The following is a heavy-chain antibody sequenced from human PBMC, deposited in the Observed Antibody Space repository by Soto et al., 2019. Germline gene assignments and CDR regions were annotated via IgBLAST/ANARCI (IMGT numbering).Heavy chain of an antibody. D-gene: IGHD6-13*01. V-gene: IGHV5-51*01. J-gene: IGHJ6*02. CDR2: IYPGDSDT. CDR1: GYSFTSYW. CDR3: ATRVQDPGKYYYGMDV. Sequence: EVQLVQSGAEVKKPGESLKISCKGSGYSFTSYWIGWVRQMPGKGLEWLGIIYPGDSDTRYSPSFQGQVTISADTSISTAYLQWSSLKASDTAMYYCATRVQDPGKYYYGMDVWGQGTTVTVSS.